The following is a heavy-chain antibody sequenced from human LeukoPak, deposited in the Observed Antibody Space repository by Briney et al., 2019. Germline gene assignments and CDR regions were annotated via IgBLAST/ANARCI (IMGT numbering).Heavy chain of an antibody. CDR3: ARSHLDSSGYYYFDY. CDR1: GGSFSGYY. J-gene: IGHJ4*02. V-gene: IGHV4-34*01. CDR2: INHSGST. D-gene: IGHD3-22*01. Sequence: SETLSLTCAVYGGSFSGYYWSWLRQPPGKGLEWIGEINHSGSTNYNPSLKSRVTISVDTSQNQFSLKLSSVTAADTAVYYCARSHLDSSGYYYFDYWGQGTLVTVSS.